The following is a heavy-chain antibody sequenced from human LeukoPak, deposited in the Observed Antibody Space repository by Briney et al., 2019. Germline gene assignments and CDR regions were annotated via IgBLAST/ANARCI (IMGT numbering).Heavy chain of an antibody. J-gene: IGHJ4*02. V-gene: IGHV4-30-2*01. CDR1: GGSISSGGYS. D-gene: IGHD4-17*01. Sequence: SQTLSHTCAVSGGSISSGGYSWSWIRQPPGKGLEWIGYIYHSGSTYYNPSLKSRVTISVDRSKNQFSLKLSSVTAADTAVYYCARTTVTTYYFDYWGQGTLVTVSS. CDR3: ARTTVTTYYFDY. CDR2: IYHSGST.